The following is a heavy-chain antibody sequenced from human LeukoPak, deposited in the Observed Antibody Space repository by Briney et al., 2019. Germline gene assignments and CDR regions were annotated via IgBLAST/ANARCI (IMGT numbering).Heavy chain of an antibody. CDR1: GFTFSSYW. D-gene: IGHD1-20*01. CDR3: RNWNDVGDAFDI. Sequence: GGSLRLSCAASGFTFSSYWMSWVRQAPGKGLEWVANIKQDGSEKYYVDSVKGRFTISRDNAKNSLYLQMNGLRAEDTAVYYCRNWNDVGDAFDIWGQGTMVTVSS. V-gene: IGHV3-7*01. CDR2: IKQDGSEK. J-gene: IGHJ3*02.